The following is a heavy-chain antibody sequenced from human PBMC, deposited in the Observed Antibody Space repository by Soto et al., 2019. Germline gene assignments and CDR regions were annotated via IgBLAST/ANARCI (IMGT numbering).Heavy chain of an antibody. CDR1: GFTFSSYA. Sequence: GGSLRLSCAASGFTFSSYAMHWVRQAPGKGLEWVAVISYDGSNKYYADSVKGRFTISRDNSKNTLYLQMNSLRAEDTAVYYCARDNENNGFLEWLLYYWGQGTLVTVSS. J-gene: IGHJ4*02. V-gene: IGHV3-30-3*01. CDR2: ISYDGSNK. D-gene: IGHD3-3*01. CDR3: ARDNENNGFLEWLLYY.